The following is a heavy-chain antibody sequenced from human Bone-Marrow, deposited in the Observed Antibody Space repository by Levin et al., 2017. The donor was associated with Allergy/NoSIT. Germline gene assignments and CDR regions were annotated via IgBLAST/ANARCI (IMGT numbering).Heavy chain of an antibody. CDR3: ARANSPGRQFGVVTLNWFDP. Sequence: SETLSLTCAVYGGSFSGYYWSWIRQPPGKGLEWIGEINHSGSTNYNPSLKSRVTISVDTSKNQFSLKLSSVTAADTAVYYCARANSPGRQFGVVTLNWFDPWGQGTLVTVSS. CDR2: INHSGST. CDR1: GGSFSGYY. V-gene: IGHV4-34*01. D-gene: IGHD3-3*01. J-gene: IGHJ5*02.